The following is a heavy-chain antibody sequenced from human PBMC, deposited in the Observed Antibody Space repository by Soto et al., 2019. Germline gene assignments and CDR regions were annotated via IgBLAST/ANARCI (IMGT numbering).Heavy chain of an antibody. CDR1: GFTFSSYG. J-gene: IGHJ6*02. Sequence: PGGSLRLSCAASGFTFSSYGMHWVRQAPGKGLEWVAVISYDGSNKYYADSVKGRFTISRDNSKSTLYLQMNSLRAEDTALYYCAKGRSYYYYYGMDVWGQGTTVTVSS. CDR3: AKGRSYYYYYGMDV. V-gene: IGHV3-30*12. CDR2: ISYDGSNK.